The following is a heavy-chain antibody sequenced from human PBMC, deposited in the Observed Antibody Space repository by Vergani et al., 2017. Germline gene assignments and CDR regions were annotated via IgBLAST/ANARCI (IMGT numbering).Heavy chain of an antibody. V-gene: IGHV3-73*01. CDR3: ARGGDWKNDAFDI. J-gene: IGHJ3*02. Sequence: EVQLVESGGGLVQPGGSLKLSCAASGFTFSGSAMHWVRQASGKGLEWVGRIRSKANSYATAYAASVKGRFTISRDDSKNTAYLQMNSLKTEDTAVYYCARGGDWKNDAFDIWGQGTMVTVSS. D-gene: IGHD1-1*01. CDR2: IRSKANSYAT. CDR1: GFTFSGSA.